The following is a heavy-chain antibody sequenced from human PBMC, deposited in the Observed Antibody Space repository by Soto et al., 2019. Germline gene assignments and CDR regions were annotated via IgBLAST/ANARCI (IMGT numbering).Heavy chain of an antibody. J-gene: IGHJ6*02. CDR3: AREIKVSSSWPSYYGMDV. Sequence: QVQLQESGPGLVKPSQTLSLTCTVSGGSISSGGYYWSWIRQHPGKGLEWIGYIYYSGSTYYNPSLKSRVAITVDTSKNQFSLKLSSVTAADTAVYYCAREIKVSSSWPSYYGMDVWGQGTTVTVSS. D-gene: IGHD6-13*01. CDR2: IYYSGST. V-gene: IGHV4-31*03. CDR1: GGSISSGGYY.